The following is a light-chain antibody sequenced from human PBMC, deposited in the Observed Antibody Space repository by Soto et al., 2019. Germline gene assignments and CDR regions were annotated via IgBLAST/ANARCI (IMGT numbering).Light chain of an antibody. J-gene: IGLJ2*01. V-gene: IGLV3-21*04. CDR2: YDN. Sequence: SYELTQPPSVSVAPGKTATITCGGNNIGSKGVQWYQQKPGQAPILVIYYDNDRPSGIPKRFSGSNSGNTTSLTISTVEAGDEADYFCQVWDSNSDLVVFGGGTKLTVL. CDR3: QVWDSNSDLVV. CDR1: NIGSKG.